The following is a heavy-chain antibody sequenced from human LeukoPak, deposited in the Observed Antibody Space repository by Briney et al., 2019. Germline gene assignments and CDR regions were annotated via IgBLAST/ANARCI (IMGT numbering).Heavy chain of an antibody. CDR2: IYYSGST. D-gene: IGHD5-12*01. J-gene: IGHJ6*03. CDR3: ARADRGGYGDYYYYYMDV. V-gene: IGHV4-59*01. Sequence: SETLSLTCTVSGGSISSYYRSWIRQPPGKGLEWIGYIYYSGSTNYNPSLKSRVTISVDTSKNQFSLKLSSVTAADTAVYYCARADRGGYGDYYYYYMDVWGKGTTVTVSS. CDR1: GGSISSYY.